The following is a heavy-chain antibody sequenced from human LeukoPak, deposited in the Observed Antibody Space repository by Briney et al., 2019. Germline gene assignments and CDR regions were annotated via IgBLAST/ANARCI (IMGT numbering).Heavy chain of an antibody. V-gene: IGHV4-61*02. J-gene: IGHJ6*03. D-gene: IGHD3-10*01. CDR3: ARLFRENYYYYYMDV. CDR1: GGSISSSSYY. CDR2: IYTSGST. Sequence: SETLSLTCTVSGGSISSSSYYWGWIRQPAGKGLEWIGRIYTSGSTNYNPSLKSRVTMSVDTSKNQFSLKLSSVTAADTAVYYCARLFRENYYYYYMDVWGKGTTVTVSS.